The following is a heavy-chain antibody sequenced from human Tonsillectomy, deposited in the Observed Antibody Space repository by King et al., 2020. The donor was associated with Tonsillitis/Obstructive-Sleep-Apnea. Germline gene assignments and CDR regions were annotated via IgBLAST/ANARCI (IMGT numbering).Heavy chain of an antibody. CDR3: AGPITVTTPFAFDY. CDR1: GFTFSSYA. CDR2: ISYYGSNK. J-gene: IGHJ4*02. V-gene: IGHV3-30*01. Sequence: VQLVESGGGVGHPGRSLRLSCAASGFTFSSYAMDGVRQAPGKGVEWVAVISYYGSNKYYPDSVKGRFTISRDNSKNTLYLQMNSLRAEDTAVYYCAGPITVTTPFAFDYWGQGTLVTVSS. D-gene: IGHD4-17*01.